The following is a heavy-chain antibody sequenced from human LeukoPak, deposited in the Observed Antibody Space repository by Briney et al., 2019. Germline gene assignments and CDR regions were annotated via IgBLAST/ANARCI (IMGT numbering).Heavy chain of an antibody. CDR2: IYYSGST. CDR1: GGSISSGDYY. Sequence: SETLSLTCTVSGGSISSGDYYWSWIRQPPGKGLEWIGYIYYSGSTYYSPSLKSRVTISVDTSKNQFSLKLSSVTAADTAVYYCARVPTSGGDFWSGYYRRAFDIWGQGTMVTVSS. CDR3: ARVPTSGGDFWSGYYRRAFDI. J-gene: IGHJ3*02. D-gene: IGHD3-3*01. V-gene: IGHV4-30-4*08.